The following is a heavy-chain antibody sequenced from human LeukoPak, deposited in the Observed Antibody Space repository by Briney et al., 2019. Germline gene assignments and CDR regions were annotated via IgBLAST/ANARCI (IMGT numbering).Heavy chain of an antibody. CDR2: IDPNSGGT. V-gene: IGHV1-2*02. D-gene: IGHD5-12*01. J-gene: IGHJ4*02. CDR3: VREREGYPGYYFDS. CDR1: GYTFTGYY. Sequence: GASVKVSCKASGYTFTGYYVHWVRQAPGQGLEWMGWIDPNSGGTNYAQNFQGRVSMTRDTSISTAYMELSRLRSDDTAVFYCVREREGYPGYYFDSWGRGTLVTVSS.